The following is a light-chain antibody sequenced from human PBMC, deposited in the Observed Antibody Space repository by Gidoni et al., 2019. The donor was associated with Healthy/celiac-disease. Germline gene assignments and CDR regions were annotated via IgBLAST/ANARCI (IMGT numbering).Light chain of an antibody. CDR2: EVS. J-gene: IGLJ1*01. CDR1: SSDVGSYNL. CDR3: CSYAGSSTSPYV. Sequence: QSALTQPASVAGAPGQAITISCTGTSSDVGSYNLVSWYQQHPGKAPKLMIYEVSKRPSGVSPRFSVSKSGNTASLTISGLQAEDEAAYYCCSYAGSSTSPYVFGTGTKVTVL. V-gene: IGLV2-23*02.